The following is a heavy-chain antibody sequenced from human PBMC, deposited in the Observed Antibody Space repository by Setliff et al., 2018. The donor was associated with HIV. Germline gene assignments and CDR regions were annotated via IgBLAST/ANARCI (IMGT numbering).Heavy chain of an antibody. Sequence: SETLSLTCTVSGGSISSYSWSWIRQPPGKGLEWIGYIYTSGSTNYNPSLKSRVTISVDTSENQFSLKLTSVSAADTAMYFCARDATSEGYMDVWGKGTTVTVSS. CDR2: IYTSGST. CDR1: GGSISSYS. CDR3: ARDATSEGYMDV. J-gene: IGHJ6*03. V-gene: IGHV4-4*08.